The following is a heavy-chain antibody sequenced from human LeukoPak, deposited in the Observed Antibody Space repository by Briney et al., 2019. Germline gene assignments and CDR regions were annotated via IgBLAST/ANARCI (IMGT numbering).Heavy chain of an antibody. V-gene: IGHV3-74*01. CDR3: ARGGYYYDSSGYYYSPDY. Sequence: GGSLRLSCAASGFTFSSYWMYWVRHAPGKGLVWASRINSDGSSTSYADSVKGRFTISRDNAKNTLYLQMNSLRAEDTAAYYCARGGYYYDSSGYYYSPDYWGQGTLVTVSS. CDR2: INSDGSST. CDR1: GFTFSSYW. J-gene: IGHJ4*02. D-gene: IGHD3-22*01.